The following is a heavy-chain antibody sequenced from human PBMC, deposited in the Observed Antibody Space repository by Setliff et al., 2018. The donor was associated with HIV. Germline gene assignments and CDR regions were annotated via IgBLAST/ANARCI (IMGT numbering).Heavy chain of an antibody. CDR1: GFTFSNYW. CDR3: AKTSSSSEYYFDY. D-gene: IGHD6-13*01. Sequence: PGGSLRLSCAASGFTFSNYWMSWVRQAPGRGLEWVASIKQGGSEKYYVDSVKGRFTISRDNSKNTLYLQMNSLRAEDTAVYYCAKTSSSSEYYFDYWGQGTLVTVSS. J-gene: IGHJ4*02. V-gene: IGHV3-7*01. CDR2: IKQGGSEK.